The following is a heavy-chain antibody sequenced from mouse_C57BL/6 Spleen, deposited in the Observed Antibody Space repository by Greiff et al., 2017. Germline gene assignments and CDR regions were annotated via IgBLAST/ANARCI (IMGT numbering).Heavy chain of an antibody. J-gene: IGHJ3*01. V-gene: IGHV1-82*01. CDR2: IYPGDGDT. D-gene: IGHD1-3*01. CDR1: GYAFSSSW. CDR3: VRSEYKDPNAY. Sequence: QVQLQQSGPELVKPGASVKISCKASGYAFSSSWMNWVKQRPGKGLEWIGRIYPGDGDTNYNGKFKGKATLTADKSSSTAYMQLSSLTSEDSAVYFCVRSEYKDPNAYWGQGTLVTVSA.